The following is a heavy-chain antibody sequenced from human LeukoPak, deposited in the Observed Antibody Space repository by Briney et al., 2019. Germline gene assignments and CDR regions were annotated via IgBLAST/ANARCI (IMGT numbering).Heavy chain of an antibody. Sequence: SETLSLTCTVSGGSISSYYWSWIRQPPGKGLEWIGEINHSGSTNYNPSLKSRVTISVDTSKNQFSLKLSSVTAADTAVYYCARDNTNSSGYLQHWGQGTLVTVSS. CDR3: ARDNTNSSGYLQH. V-gene: IGHV4-34*01. D-gene: IGHD3-22*01. CDR2: INHSGST. CDR1: GGSISSYY. J-gene: IGHJ1*01.